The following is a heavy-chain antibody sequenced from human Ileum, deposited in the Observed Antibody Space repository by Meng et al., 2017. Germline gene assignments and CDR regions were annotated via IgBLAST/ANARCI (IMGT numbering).Heavy chain of an antibody. Sequence: GGSLRLSCAASGFNFDRYWMSWVRQAPGKGLEWLANIKEDGGAKNHVDSVRGRFTITRDNAKNTLFLQLNSLRVEDTAVYYCARDPSWVSHDYWGQGTLVTVSS. CDR3: ARDPSWVSHDY. J-gene: IGHJ4*02. D-gene: IGHD2-2*01. V-gene: IGHV3-7*01. CDR1: GFNFDRYW. CDR2: IKEDGGAK.